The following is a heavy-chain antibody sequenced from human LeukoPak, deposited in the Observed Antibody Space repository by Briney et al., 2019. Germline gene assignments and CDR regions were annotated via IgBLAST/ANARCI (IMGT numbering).Heavy chain of an antibody. CDR1: GGTFSSYA. CDR3: ARGDILTGYYKYYYYYYMHV. CDR2: IIPIFGTA. Sequence: ASVKVSCKASGGTFSSYAISWVRQAPGQGLEWMGGIIPIFGTANYAQKFQGKVTITTDESTSTAYMELSSLRSEDTAVYYCARGDILTGYYKYYYYYYMHVWGKGTTVTVSS. V-gene: IGHV1-69*05. D-gene: IGHD3-9*01. J-gene: IGHJ6*03.